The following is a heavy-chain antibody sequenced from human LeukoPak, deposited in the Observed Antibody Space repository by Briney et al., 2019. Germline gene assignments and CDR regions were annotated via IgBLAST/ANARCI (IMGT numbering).Heavy chain of an antibody. CDR1: GGSISSRSYY. V-gene: IGHV4-39*01. Sequence: SETLSLTCRVSGGSISSRSYYWGWIRQPPGKGLEWIGSMYYSGSTYYNPSLKSRVTISGDTSKNQFSLKLTSVTAADTAVYYCATSTVMNHYCFDYWAQGTLVTVSS. D-gene: IGHD1-14*01. J-gene: IGHJ4*02. CDR3: ATSTVMNHYCFDY. CDR2: MYYSGST.